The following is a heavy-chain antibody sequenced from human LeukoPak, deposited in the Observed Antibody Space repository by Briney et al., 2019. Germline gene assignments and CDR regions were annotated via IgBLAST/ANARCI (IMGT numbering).Heavy chain of an antibody. D-gene: IGHD5-24*01. J-gene: IGHJ4*02. V-gene: IGHV3-15*01. CDR1: GFTFSTYA. Sequence: PGGSLRLSCAASGFTFSTYAMSWVRQAPGKGLEWVGRIKSKTDGGTTDYAAPVKGRFTVSRDDSENTLYLQLNSLKTEDTAMYYFTLGDEWLPNWGQGTLATVSP. CDR2: IKSKTDGGTT. CDR3: TLGDEWLPN.